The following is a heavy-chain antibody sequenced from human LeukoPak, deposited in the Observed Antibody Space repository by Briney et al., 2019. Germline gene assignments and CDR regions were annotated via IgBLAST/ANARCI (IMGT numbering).Heavy chain of an antibody. CDR2: INHSGST. V-gene: IGHV4-34*01. D-gene: IGHD2-15*01. CDR1: GGSFSGYY. J-gene: IGHJ4*02. Sequence: EPSETLSLTCAVYGGSFSGYYWSWIRQPPGKGLEWIGEINHSGSTNYNPSLKSRVTISVDTSKNQFSLKLRSVTAADTAVYYCARVRKYCSGGSCYSVSGYWGQGTLVTVSS. CDR3: ARVRKYCSGGSCYSVSGY.